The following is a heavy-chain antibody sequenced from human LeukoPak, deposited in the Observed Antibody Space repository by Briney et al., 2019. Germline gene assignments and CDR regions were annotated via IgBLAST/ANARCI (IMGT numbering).Heavy chain of an antibody. CDR3: ARGGSSSPGGYMDV. CDR1: GGSFSGYY. J-gene: IGHJ6*03. D-gene: IGHD6-13*01. V-gene: IGHV4-34*01. CDR2: TNQSGST. Sequence: ASETLSLTCAVYGGSFSGYYWSWIRQPPGKGLEWIGETNQSGSTNYNPSLKSRITVSVDTSRNQFSLKLNSVTAADTAVYYCARGGSSSPGGYMDVWGKGTTVTVSS.